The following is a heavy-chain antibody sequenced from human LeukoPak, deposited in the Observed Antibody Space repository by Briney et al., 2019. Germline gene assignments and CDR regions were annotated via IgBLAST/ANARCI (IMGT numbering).Heavy chain of an antibody. J-gene: IGHJ4*02. V-gene: IGHV1-69*01. CDR1: GGTFSSYA. D-gene: IGHD3-22*01. CDR3: LRQANYYGSSGYLY. Sequence: GSSVKVSCKASGGTFSSYAISWVRQAPGQGLEWMGGIIPIFGTANYAQKFQGRVTITADESTSTAYMELSSLRSEDTAVYYCLRQANYYGSSGYLYWGQGTLVTVSS. CDR2: IIPIFGTA.